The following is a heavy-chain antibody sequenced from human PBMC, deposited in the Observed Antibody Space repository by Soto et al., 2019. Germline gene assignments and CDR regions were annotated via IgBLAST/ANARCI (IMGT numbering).Heavy chain of an antibody. Sequence: ASVKVSCKASGYSFTDYHIHWVRQAPGQGLEWLGRINPKSGGTSTAQKFQGWVTMTTDTSISTASMELTRLTSDDTAIYYCARGDSTDCSNGVCSFFYNHDMDVWGQGTTVTSP. CDR2: INPKSGGT. CDR1: GYSFTDYH. D-gene: IGHD2-8*01. V-gene: IGHV1-2*04. CDR3: ARGDSTDCSNGVCSFFYNHDMDV. J-gene: IGHJ6*02.